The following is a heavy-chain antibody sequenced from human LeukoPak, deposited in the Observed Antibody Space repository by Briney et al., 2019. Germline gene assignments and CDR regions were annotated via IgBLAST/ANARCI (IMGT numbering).Heavy chain of an antibody. J-gene: IGHJ4*02. CDR1: GGSISNYY. CDR2: IYYSGST. V-gene: IGHV4-59*01. CDR3: ASESPATAGFDS. Sequence: PSETLSLTCTVSGGSISNYYWTWIRQSPGKGLEWIGYIYYSGSTGYNPSLRNRITMSVDTSKNQFSLKLDSVTSADTAVYYCASESPATAGFDSWGQGTLVTVSS.